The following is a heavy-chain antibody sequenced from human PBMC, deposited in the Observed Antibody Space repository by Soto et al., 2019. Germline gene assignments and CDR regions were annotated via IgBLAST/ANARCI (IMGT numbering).Heavy chain of an antibody. D-gene: IGHD3-10*01. J-gene: IGHJ6*02. Sequence: KAGGSLRLSCAASGFTFSHYSMNWVRQAPGKGLEWVAFVSSTSSYIYYAGSVKGRFTISRDNATNSLYLQMNTLRAEDTAVYYCAKDRGRGSPVSGGLDVWGQGTTVTVSS. CDR3: AKDRGRGSPVSGGLDV. CDR1: GFTFSHYS. V-gene: IGHV3-21*03. CDR2: VSSTSSYI.